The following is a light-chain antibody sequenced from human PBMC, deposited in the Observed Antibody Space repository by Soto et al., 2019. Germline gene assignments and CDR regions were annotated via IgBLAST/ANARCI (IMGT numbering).Light chain of an antibody. CDR2: DAS. CDR1: QSVSSY. CDR3: HQRSNWPQT. V-gene: IGKV3-11*01. J-gene: IGKJ1*01. Sequence: EIVLTQSPATLSLSPGERATLSCRASQSVSSYLAWYQQKPGQAPRLLIYDASTRATGIPARFSGSGSGTDFILTISSLEPEDFAVYYCHQRSNWPQTFGRGTKVDI.